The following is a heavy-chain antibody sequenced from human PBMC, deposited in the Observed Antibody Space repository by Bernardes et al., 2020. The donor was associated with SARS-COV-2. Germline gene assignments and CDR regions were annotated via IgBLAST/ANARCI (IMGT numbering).Heavy chain of an antibody. CDR2: ITSSSYI. CDR3: AKLFDIRGGTGLDP. J-gene: IGHJ5*02. CDR1: GFTFIDYT. V-gene: IGHV3-21*01. Sequence: GGSLRLSCAASGFTFIDYTMNWVRQAPGKGLEWVSSITSSSYISYADSVKGRFTVSRDNAKNSLYLQMNSLRAEDTAVYYCAKLFDIRGGTGLDPWGQGTLVTVSS. D-gene: IGHD3-9*01.